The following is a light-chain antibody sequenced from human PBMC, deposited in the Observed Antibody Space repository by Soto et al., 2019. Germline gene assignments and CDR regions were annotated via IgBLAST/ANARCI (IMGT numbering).Light chain of an antibody. Sequence: QSVLTQPPSVSAAPGQKVTISCSGSSSNIGNNYVSWYRQLPGTAPKLLIYDNNKRPSGIPDRFSGSKSGTSATLGITGLQTGDEADYYCGTWDSSLSAVLFGGGTQLTVL. CDR1: SSNIGNNY. CDR3: GTWDSSLSAVL. V-gene: IGLV1-51*01. J-gene: IGLJ2*01. CDR2: DNN.